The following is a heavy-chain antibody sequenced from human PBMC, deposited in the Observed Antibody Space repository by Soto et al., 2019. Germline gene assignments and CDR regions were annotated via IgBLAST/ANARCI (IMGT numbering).Heavy chain of an antibody. CDR1: GGSFSGYY. J-gene: IGHJ4*02. CDR2: INHSGST. CDR3: ARGRSKMATTMGYYFDY. V-gene: IGHV4-34*01. Sequence: QVQLQQWGAGLLMPSETLSLTCAVYGGSFSGYYWSWIRQPPGKGLEWIGEINHSGSTNYNPSLKSRVTISVDTSKNQFSLKLSSVTAADTAVYYCARGRSKMATTMGYYFDYWGQGTLVTVSS. D-gene: IGHD5-12*01.